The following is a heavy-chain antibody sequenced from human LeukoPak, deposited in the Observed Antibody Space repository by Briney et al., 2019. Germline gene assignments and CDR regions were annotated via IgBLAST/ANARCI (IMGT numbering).Heavy chain of an antibody. CDR3: ARVRAEGESTFDY. CDR2: INWNGGST. CDR1: GFTFDDYG. D-gene: IGHD1-26*01. Sequence: PGGSLRLSCAASGFTFDDYGMSWVRQAPGKGLEWVSGINWNGGSTGYADSVKGRFTISRDNAENSLYLQMNSLRAEDTAVYYCARVRAEGESTFDYWGQGTLVTVSS. V-gene: IGHV3-20*04. J-gene: IGHJ4*02.